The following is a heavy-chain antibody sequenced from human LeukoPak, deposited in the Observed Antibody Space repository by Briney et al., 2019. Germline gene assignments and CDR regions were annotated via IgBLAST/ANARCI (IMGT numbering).Heavy chain of an antibody. V-gene: IGHV3-23*01. CDR3: AKSLVPAAMCFDF. Sequence: GGSLRLSCAASGYTFSSYAMSWVRQAPGKGLEWVSSISASGGSTYYADSVKGRFTISRDNSKNTLYLQMNSLRAEDTAVYYCAKSLVPAAMCFDFWGQGALVTVSS. CDR1: GYTFSSYA. J-gene: IGHJ4*02. CDR2: ISASGGST. D-gene: IGHD2-2*01.